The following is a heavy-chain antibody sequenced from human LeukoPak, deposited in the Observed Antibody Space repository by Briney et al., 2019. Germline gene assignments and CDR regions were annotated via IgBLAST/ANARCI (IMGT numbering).Heavy chain of an antibody. CDR1: GYSFTSYW. CDR2: IYPGDSDT. J-gene: IGHJ5*02. Sequence: GESLKISWKGSGYSFTSYWIGLVRQVPGKGLELMGIIYPGDSDTRYSPSFQGQVTIPADKSISTAYLQWSSLKASDTAMYYCARHAAGPGGFDPWGQGTLVTVSS. V-gene: IGHV5-51*01. D-gene: IGHD2-15*01. CDR3: ARHAAGPGGFDP.